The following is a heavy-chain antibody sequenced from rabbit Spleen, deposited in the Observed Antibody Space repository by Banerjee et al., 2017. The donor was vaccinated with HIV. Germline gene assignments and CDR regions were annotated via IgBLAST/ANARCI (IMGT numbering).Heavy chain of an antibody. Sequence: QEQLVESGGGLVKLEGSLKLSCTASGFSFSNKAVMCWVRQAPGKGLEWIACINAVTGKAVYASWAKGRFTFSKASSTTVTLQVTSLTAADTATYFCARDLPGVIGWNFGWWGQGTLVTVS. D-gene: IGHD4-1*01. CDR2: INAVTGKA. V-gene: IGHV1S45*01. J-gene: IGHJ3*01. CDR1: GFSFSNKAV. CDR3: ARDLPGVIGWNFGW.